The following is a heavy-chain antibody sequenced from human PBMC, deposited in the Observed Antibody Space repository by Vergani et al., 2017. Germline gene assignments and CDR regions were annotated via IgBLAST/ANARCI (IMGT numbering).Heavy chain of an antibody. J-gene: IGHJ5*02. V-gene: IGHV1-46*01. CDR3: ARELGRFLEWDP. CDR1: GYSFTSYY. CDR2: INPSGGST. D-gene: IGHD3-3*01. Sequence: QVQLVQSGAEVKKPGASVKVSCKASGYSFTSYYMHWVRQAPGQGLEWMGIINPSGGSTSYAQKFQGRVTMTRDTSTSTVYMELSSLRSEDTAVYYCARELGRFLEWDPWGQGTLVTVSS.